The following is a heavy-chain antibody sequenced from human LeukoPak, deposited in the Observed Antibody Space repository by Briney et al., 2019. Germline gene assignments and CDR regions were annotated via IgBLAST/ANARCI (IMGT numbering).Heavy chain of an antibody. CDR2: ISYDGSKT. Sequence: GGSLRLSCAASRFTFSNFAIHWVRQAQGKGLEWVAVISYDGSKTYYADSVKGRFTISRDNSKNTLYLQMNSLKPEDTAVYYCAKDQNYFDYWGQGTLVTVSS. CDR3: AKDQNYFDY. J-gene: IGHJ4*02. V-gene: IGHV3-30-3*01. CDR1: RFTFSNFA.